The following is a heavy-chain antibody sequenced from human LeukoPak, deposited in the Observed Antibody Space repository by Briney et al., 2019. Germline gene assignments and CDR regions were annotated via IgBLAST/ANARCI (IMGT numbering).Heavy chain of an antibody. CDR1: GFTFSTYW. D-gene: IGHD3-22*01. CDR2: IKEDGSEE. CDR3: ARDWLAGNPYHAFDL. V-gene: IGHV3-7*01. Sequence: GGSLRLSCAASGFTFSTYWMSWVRQAPGRGLESVANIKEDGSEEYYMDPVKGRFSISRENAKNSLYLQMNSLRAEDTAVYYCARDWLAGNPYHAFDLWGKGTMVTVSS. J-gene: IGHJ3*01.